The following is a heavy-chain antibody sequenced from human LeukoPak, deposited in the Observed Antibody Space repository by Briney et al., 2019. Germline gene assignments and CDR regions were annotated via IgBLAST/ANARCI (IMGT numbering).Heavy chain of an antibody. Sequence: GGSLRLSCAASGFTFSSYIMNWVRQAPGKGLEWVSSISSSSSYIYYADSVKGRFTISRDNAKNSLYLQMNSLRAEDTAVYYCARPGYYDFWSGYYYYYYYMDVWGKGTTVTVSS. CDR3: ARPGYYDFWSGYYYYYYYMDV. V-gene: IGHV3-21*01. D-gene: IGHD3-3*01. J-gene: IGHJ6*03. CDR1: GFTFSSYI. CDR2: ISSSSSYI.